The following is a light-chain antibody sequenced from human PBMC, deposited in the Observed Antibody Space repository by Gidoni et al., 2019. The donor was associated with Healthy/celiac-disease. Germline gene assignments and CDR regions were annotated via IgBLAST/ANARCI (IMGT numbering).Light chain of an antibody. CDR2: DVS. CDR1: SRDLGGYNY. J-gene: IGLJ3*02. V-gene: IGLV2-14*03. CDR3: ISYTSSSTWG. Sequence: QSALPLPASVSGSPGQSLTLSCTGTSRDLGGYNYVSWYQQPPAKAPKPMVYDVSTRPSWVPNRFSGSKSGNTASLTISVLQAEDEADYYCISYTSSSTWGFGGGTKLTVL.